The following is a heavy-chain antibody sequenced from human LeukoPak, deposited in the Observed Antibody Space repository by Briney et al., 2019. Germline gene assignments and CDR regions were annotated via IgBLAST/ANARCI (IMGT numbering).Heavy chain of an antibody. J-gene: IGHJ5*02. CDR1: GFIFSNFW. CDR2: INSDGTTI. CDR3: ARDWWFDP. V-gene: IGHV3-74*01. Sequence: GSLRLSCATSGFIFSNFWMHWVRQDPGKGLMWVSRINSDGTTINYADSAKGRFTISRDNAKNTLYLQMNSLRVEDTAVYYCARDWWFDPWGQGTLVTVSS.